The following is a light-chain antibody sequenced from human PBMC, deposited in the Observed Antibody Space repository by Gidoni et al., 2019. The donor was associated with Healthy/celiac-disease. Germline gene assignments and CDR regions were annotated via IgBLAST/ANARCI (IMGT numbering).Light chain of an antibody. CDR1: QSVSSY. CDR3: QQRSNWPLCS. J-gene: IGKJ2*04. V-gene: IGKV3-11*01. Sequence: EIVFTQSLDTLSLSPGERATLSCRASQSVSSYSTWYQQKPGQAPRLLIYDASNRATGIPARFSGSGSGTDFTLTISSLEPEDFAVYYCQQRSNWPLCSFGQGTKLEIK. CDR2: DAS.